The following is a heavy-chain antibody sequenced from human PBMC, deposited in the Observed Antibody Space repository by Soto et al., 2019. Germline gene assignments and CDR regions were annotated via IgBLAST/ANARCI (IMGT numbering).Heavy chain of an antibody. J-gene: IGHJ6*03. V-gene: IGHV3-11*01. D-gene: IGHD6-19*01. CDR1: GFTLSDYY. Sequence: QVQLVESGGGLVKPGGSLRLCCEASGFTLSDYYMTWIRQAPGKGLEWISYISSSATIIYYADSVKGRFTISRDNAKTSLYLQMNSLRADDTAVYYCARAVKQWLVGGDYYYYYMDVWGKGTTVTVSS. CDR3: ARAVKQWLVGGDYYYYYMDV. CDR2: ISSSATII.